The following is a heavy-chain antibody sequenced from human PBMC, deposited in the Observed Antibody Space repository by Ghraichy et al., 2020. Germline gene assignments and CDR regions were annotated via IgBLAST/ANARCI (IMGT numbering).Heavy chain of an antibody. V-gene: IGHV1-8*01. Sequence: ASVKVSCKASGYTFTSYDINWVRQATGQGLEWMGWMNPNSGNTGYAQKFQGRVTMTRNTSISTAYMELSSLRSEDTAVYYCARGLKGYSSGWYSYYYYGKDVWGQGTTVTVSS. J-gene: IGHJ6*02. CDR1: GYTFTSYD. D-gene: IGHD6-19*01. CDR3: ARGLKGYSSGWYSYYYYGKDV. CDR2: MNPNSGNT.